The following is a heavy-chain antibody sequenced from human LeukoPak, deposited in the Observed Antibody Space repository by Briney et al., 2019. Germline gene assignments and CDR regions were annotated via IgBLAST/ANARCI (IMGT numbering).Heavy chain of an antibody. CDR2: ISSSGSTI. Sequence: GGSLRLSCAASGFTFSSYEMNWVRQAPGKGLEWVSYISSSGSTIYYADSVKGRFTISRDNAKNSLYLQMNSLRAENTAVYYCAKFEAGGDAFDIWGQGTMVTVSS. D-gene: IGHD6-19*01. V-gene: IGHV3-48*03. CDR1: GFTFSSYE. CDR3: AKFEAGGDAFDI. J-gene: IGHJ3*02.